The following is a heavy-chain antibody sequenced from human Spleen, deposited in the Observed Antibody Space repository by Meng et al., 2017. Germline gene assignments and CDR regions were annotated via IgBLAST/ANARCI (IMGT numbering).Heavy chain of an antibody. CDR3: AKGALYDSSGYYYDYFDY. Sequence: GESLKISCAASGFTFSSYAMSWVRQAPGKGLEWVSAISGSGGSTYYADSVKGRFTISRDNSKNTLYLQMNSLRAEDTAVYYCAKGALYDSSGYYYDYFDYWGQGTLVTVSS. V-gene: IGHV3-23*01. CDR2: ISGSGGST. CDR1: GFTFSSYA. J-gene: IGHJ4*02. D-gene: IGHD3-22*01.